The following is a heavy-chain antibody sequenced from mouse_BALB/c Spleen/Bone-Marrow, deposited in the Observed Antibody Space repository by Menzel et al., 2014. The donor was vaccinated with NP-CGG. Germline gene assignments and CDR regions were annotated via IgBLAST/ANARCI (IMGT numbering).Heavy chain of an antibody. CDR1: GFTFSDYY. V-gene: IGHV5-4*02. CDR3: ARDGNFAMDY. D-gene: IGHD2-1*01. CDR2: INDGGSYT. Sequence: EVKLMESGGGLVKPGGSLKLSCAVSGFTFSDYYMYWVRQNPEKRLEWVATINDGGSYTYYPDSVKGRFTVSRDNAKNKLYLQMSSLKSEDTAMYYCARDGNFAMDYWDQGTSVTVSS. J-gene: IGHJ4*01.